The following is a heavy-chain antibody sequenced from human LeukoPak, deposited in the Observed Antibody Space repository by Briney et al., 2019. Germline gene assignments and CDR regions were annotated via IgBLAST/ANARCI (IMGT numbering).Heavy chain of an antibody. CDR1: GYTFTDNY. D-gene: IGHD3-10*01. J-gene: IGHJ4*02. Sequence: ASVKVSCKASGYTFTDNYIHWVRQAPGQGLEWMGWLAPRSGATTYAQKFQGRVTMTRDTSIRTAYMQLYSLRSDDTAVYYCARDGSVESGHYYFDFWGQGTLVTVSS. CDR3: ARDGSVESGHYYFDF. CDR2: LAPRSGAT. V-gene: IGHV1-2*02.